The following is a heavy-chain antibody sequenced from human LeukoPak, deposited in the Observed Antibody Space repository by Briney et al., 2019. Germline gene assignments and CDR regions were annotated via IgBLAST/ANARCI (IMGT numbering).Heavy chain of an antibody. V-gene: IGHV4-34*01. Sequence: SETLSLTCAVYGGSFSGYYWSWIRQPPGKGLEWIGEINHSGSTNYNPSLKSRVTISVDTSKNQFSLKLSSVPAADTAVYYCARGNYDSSGYYVDYWGQGTLVTVSS. CDR1: GGSFSGYY. CDR3: ARGNYDSSGYYVDY. CDR2: INHSGST. D-gene: IGHD3-22*01. J-gene: IGHJ4*02.